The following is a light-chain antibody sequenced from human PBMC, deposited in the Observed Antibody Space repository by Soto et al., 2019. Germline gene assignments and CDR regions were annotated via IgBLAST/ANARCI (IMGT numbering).Light chain of an antibody. V-gene: IGLV2-14*01. Sequence: QSVLTQPASVSASPGQSITISCTGTSSDVGGYKFVSWYQHHPGKAPKLMIYEVNNRPSGVSNRFSGSKSGNTASLTISWLQAEDEADYYCNSYTSASTYVFGTGTKLTVL. CDR1: SSDVGGYKF. CDR2: EVN. CDR3: NSYTSASTYV. J-gene: IGLJ1*01.